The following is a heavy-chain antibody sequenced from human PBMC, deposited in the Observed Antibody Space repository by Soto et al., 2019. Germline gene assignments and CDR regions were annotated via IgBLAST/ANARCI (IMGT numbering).Heavy chain of an antibody. Sequence: QVQLQESGPGLVKPSQTLSLTCTVSGGSISTGGYYWTWIRQHPGKGLEWIGYIYYSGSTYYNPSLQSSVNISIDTSKNPFPLKLSPVTAGGPAVYYCARGLSVTLFDNWGQGTLVTVSS. CDR2: IYYSGST. D-gene: IGHD4-17*01. CDR1: GGSISTGGYY. V-gene: IGHV4-31*01. CDR3: ARGLSVTLFDN. J-gene: IGHJ4*02.